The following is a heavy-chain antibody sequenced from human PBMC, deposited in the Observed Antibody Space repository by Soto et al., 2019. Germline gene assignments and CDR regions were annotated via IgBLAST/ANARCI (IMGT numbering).Heavy chain of an antibody. V-gene: IGHV3-30-3*01. CDR3: ARPYSSGWYGDLDY. Sequence: QVQLVESGGGVVQPGRSLRLSCRASGFTFSSYAMHWVRQAPGKGLEWVAVISYDGSNKYYADSVKGRFTISRDNSKNTIYLQMNSLRVEVTAVYYCARPYSSGWYGDLDYWGQGTLVTVSS. D-gene: IGHD6-19*01. CDR2: ISYDGSNK. J-gene: IGHJ4*02. CDR1: GFTFSSYA.